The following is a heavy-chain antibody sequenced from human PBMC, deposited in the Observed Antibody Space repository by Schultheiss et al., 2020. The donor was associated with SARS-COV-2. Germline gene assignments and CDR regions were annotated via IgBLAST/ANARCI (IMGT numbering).Heavy chain of an antibody. CDR2: ISSNGRTI. D-gene: IGHD3-10*01. CDR1: GFTFSSYE. J-gene: IGHJ6*02. Sequence: GGSLRLSCVASGFTFSSYEMNWVRQAPGKGLEWISYISSNGRTIWYADPVKGRFTTSRDNAKDSLFLQLNSLRVDDTAVYYCAREATMVQGVVYYYYGMDVWGQGTTVTVSS. V-gene: IGHV3-48*03. CDR3: AREATMVQGVVYYYYGMDV.